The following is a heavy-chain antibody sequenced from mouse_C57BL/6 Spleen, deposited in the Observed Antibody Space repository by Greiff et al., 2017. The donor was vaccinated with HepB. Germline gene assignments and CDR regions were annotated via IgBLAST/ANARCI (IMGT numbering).Heavy chain of an antibody. CDR2: IDPSDSYT. CDR1: GYTFTSYW. CDR3: AREGITTVVAHWYFDV. Sequence: QVQLKESGAELVRPGTSVKLSCKASGYTFTSYWMHWVKQRPGQGLEWIGVIDPSDSYTNYNQKFKGKATLTVDTSSSTAYMQLSSLTSEDSAVYYCAREGITTVVAHWYFDVWGPGTTVTVSS. V-gene: IGHV1-59*01. J-gene: IGHJ1*01. D-gene: IGHD1-1*01.